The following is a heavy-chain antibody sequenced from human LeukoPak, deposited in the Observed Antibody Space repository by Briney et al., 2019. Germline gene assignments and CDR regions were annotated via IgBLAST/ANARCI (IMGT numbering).Heavy chain of an antibody. V-gene: IGHV7-4-1*02. Sequence: ASVTVSCKASGYIFTNYPMNWVRQAPGQGLEWMELINTNTGNPTYAQGLTERFVFSWDTSVSTAYLQITSLKAEDTAVYFCARDSYCSGGTCYSRVGYWGQGTEVTVSS. CDR1: GYIFTNYP. J-gene: IGHJ4*02. D-gene: IGHD2-15*01. CDR3: ARDSYCSGGTCYSRVGY. CDR2: INTNTGNP.